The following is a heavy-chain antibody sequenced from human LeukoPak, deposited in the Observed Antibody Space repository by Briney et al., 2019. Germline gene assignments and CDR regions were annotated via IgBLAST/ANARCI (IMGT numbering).Heavy chain of an antibody. CDR3: ARHHDYGDYATTYYFDY. D-gene: IGHD4-17*01. CDR1: GGSISSYY. J-gene: IGHJ4*02. Sequence: SETLSLTCTVSGGSISSYYWSWIRQPPGKGLEWIGYIYYSGSTNYTPSLKSRVTISVDTSKNQFSLKLSSVTAADTAVYYCARHHDYGDYATTYYFDYWGQGTLVTVSS. CDR2: IYYSGST. V-gene: IGHV4-59*08.